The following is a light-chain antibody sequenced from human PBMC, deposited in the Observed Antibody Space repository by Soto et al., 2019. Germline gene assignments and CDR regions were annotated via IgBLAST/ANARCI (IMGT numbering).Light chain of an antibody. CDR2: SNN. V-gene: IGLV1-44*01. Sequence: QSVLTQPPSASGTPGQRVTISCSGSSSNIGSNTVNWYQQLPGTAPKHLIFSNNQRPSGVPDRFSGSKSGTSASLAISGLQPEDEADYYCCSYAGSYTVVFGGGTKLTVL. CDR3: CSYAGSYTVV. J-gene: IGLJ2*01. CDR1: SSNIGSNT.